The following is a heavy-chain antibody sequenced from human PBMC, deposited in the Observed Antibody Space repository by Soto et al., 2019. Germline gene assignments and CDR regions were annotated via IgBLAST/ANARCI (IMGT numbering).Heavy chain of an antibody. D-gene: IGHD3-16*01. V-gene: IGHV1-69*08. CDR1: GTIFSSYT. Sequence: QVQLVQSXAEVKKPGSSVRVSCKASGTIFSSYTISWVRQAPGQGLEWMGRIIPILGETNSAQKFQGRVTLTADKSTNTAYMELNSLRLEDTAVYYCARGLGGRMDDWGQGTTVTVSS. J-gene: IGHJ6*02. CDR3: ARGLGGRMDD. CDR2: IIPILGET.